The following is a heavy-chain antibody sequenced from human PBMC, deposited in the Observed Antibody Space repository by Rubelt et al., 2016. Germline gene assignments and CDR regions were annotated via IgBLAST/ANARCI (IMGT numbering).Heavy chain of an antibody. CDR2: VSGSGGST. CDR1: GLTFSTFA. Sequence: VQLVESGGGVVQPGGSLRLSCAASGLTFSTFAMTWVRRAPGKGLEWVSIVSGSGGSTYYADSVKGRFTISRDNSKNTLYLQMNSLTAEDTALYYCAKDGTVNRYNWFDSWGQGTLVTVSS. CDR3: AKDGTVNRYNWFDS. J-gene: IGHJ5*01. V-gene: IGHV3-23*04. D-gene: IGHD4-17*01.